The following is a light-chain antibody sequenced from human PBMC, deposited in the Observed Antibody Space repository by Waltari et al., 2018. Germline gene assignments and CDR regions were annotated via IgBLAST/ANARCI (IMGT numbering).Light chain of an antibody. J-gene: IGKJ1*01. CDR2: DAS. Sequence: DIQMTQSPSTLSASVGDRVTVTCRASQKINKWLAWYQQQPGKAPNLLIYDASTLQSGVPSRFSGSGFGTEFTLAISSLQPEDFATYFCQHYNTYPPTFGQGTRVELK. CDR1: QKINKW. V-gene: IGKV1-5*01. CDR3: QHYNTYPPT.